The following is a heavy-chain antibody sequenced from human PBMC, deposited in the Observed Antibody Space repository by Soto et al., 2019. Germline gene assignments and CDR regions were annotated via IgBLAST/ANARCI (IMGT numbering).Heavy chain of an antibody. J-gene: IGHJ4*02. CDR2: ITGDGGDT. V-gene: IGHV3-23*01. Sequence: GGSLRLSCVASGFTFSSYAMSWVRQAPGKGLEWVSAITGDGGDTFHADSVRGRLTISRDNSRNTLYLQMDSLRAEDTALYYCAKGSATSRPYYFDYWGQGTLVTVST. CDR1: GFTFSSYA. CDR3: AKGSATSRPYYFDY.